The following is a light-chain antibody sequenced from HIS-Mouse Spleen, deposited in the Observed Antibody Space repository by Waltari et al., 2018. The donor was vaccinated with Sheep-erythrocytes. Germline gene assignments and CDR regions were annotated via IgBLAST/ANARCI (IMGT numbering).Light chain of an antibody. CDR2: EVS. V-gene: IGLV2-8*01. CDR1: SSDVGGYND. CDR3: SSYAGSNNWV. J-gene: IGLJ3*02. Sequence: QSALTQPPSASGSPGQSFTISCTGTSSDVGGYNDVSCYQQHPGKAPQLMIYEVSKRPSGVPDRFSGSKSGNTASLTVSGLQAEDEADYYCSSYAGSNNWVFGGVTKLTVL.